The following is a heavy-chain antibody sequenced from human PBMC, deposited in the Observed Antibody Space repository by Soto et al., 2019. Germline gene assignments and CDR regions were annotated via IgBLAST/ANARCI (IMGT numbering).Heavy chain of an antibody. CDR3: ARRKSVPAAWAFYFDY. CDR1: GFTFSSYE. V-gene: IGHV3-48*03. Sequence: LRLSCAASGFTFSSYEMNWVRHAPVKGLEWLSYITTGGGTIYYADSAKGRFTISRDNAKNSLYLQMNSLRAEDTAVYYCARRKSVPAAWAFYFDYWGQGALVTVSS. D-gene: IGHD2-2*01. J-gene: IGHJ4*02. CDR2: ITTGGGTI.